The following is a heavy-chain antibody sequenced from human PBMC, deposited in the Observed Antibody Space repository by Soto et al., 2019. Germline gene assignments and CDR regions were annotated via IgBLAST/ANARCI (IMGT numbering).Heavy chain of an antibody. V-gene: IGHV3-23*01. CDR2: ISGSGGST. CDR3: SKYCIAARPNLHDF. J-gene: IGHJ4*01. CDR1: GFTFSSYA. Sequence: QPGGSLRLSCAASGFTFSSYAMSWVRQAPGKGLEWVSAISGSGGSTYYADSVKGRFTISRDNSKNTLYLQMNSLRAEDTAVYYFSKYCIAARPNLHDFWGQGTLVPVSS. D-gene: IGHD6-13*01.